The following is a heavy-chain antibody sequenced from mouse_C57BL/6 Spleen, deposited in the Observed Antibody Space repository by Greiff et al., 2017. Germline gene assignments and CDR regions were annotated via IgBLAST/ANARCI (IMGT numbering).Heavy chain of an antibody. V-gene: IGHV1-64*01. CDR2: IHPNSGST. CDR3: ARIGYDYSFAY. Sequence: QVQLQQPGAELVKPGASVKLSCKASGYTFTSYWMHWVKQRPGQGLEWIGMIHPNSGSTNYNEKFKSKATLTVDKSSSTAYMQLSSLTSEDSAVYYCARIGYDYSFAYWGQGTLVTVSA. D-gene: IGHD2-4*01. CDR1: GYTFTSYW. J-gene: IGHJ3*01.